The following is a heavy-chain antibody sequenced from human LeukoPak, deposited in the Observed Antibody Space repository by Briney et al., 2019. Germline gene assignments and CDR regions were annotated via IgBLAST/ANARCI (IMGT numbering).Heavy chain of an antibody. CDR2: IYYSGST. J-gene: IGHJ3*02. CDR3: ASQRGYSYATVGTSDDAFDI. CDR1: GGSISSSSYY. D-gene: IGHD5-18*01. V-gene: IGHV4-39*01. Sequence: SETLSLTCTVSGGSISSSSYYWGWIRQPPGKGLEWIGSIYYSGSTYYNPSLKSRVTISVDTSKNQFSLKLSSVTAADTAVYYCASQRGYSYATVGTSDDAFDIWGQGTMVTVSS.